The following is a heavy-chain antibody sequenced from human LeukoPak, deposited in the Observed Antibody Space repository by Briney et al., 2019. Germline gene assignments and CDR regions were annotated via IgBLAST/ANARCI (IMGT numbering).Heavy chain of an antibody. V-gene: IGHV1-2*02. D-gene: IGHD2-15*01. CDR2: INPNSGGT. CDR3: GRLGYCSGSSCPTPYYNWFDP. Sequence: ASVKVSCKASGYTFTGYYMHWVRQAPGQGLEWMGWINPNSGGTNYAQKFQGRVTMTRDTSISTAYMELSRLRSDDTAVYYCGRLGYCSGSSCPTPYYNWFDPWGQGTLVTVSS. CDR1: GYTFTGYY. J-gene: IGHJ5*02.